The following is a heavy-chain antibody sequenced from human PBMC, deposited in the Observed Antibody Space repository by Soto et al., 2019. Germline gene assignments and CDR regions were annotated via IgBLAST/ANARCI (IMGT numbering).Heavy chain of an antibody. CDR3: ARAPPLLHSSGSH. D-gene: IGHD6-19*01. CDR1: GYTFTSYG. CDR2: ISAYNGNT. Sequence: ASVKVSCNASGYTFTSYGISWVRQAPGQGLEWMGWISAYNGNTNYAQKLQGRVTMTTDTSTSIAYMELRSLRSDDTAVYYCARAPPLLHSSGSHWGQGTLVTVSS. V-gene: IGHV1-18*01. J-gene: IGHJ4*02.